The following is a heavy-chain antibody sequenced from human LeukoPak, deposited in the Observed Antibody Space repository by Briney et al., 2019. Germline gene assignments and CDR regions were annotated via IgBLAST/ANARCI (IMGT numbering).Heavy chain of an antibody. Sequence: PGGSLRLSCAASGFTFSDYYMSWIRQAPGKGLEWVSYISSSGSTIYYADSVKGRFTISRDNAKNSLYLQMNSLRAEDTAVYYCARTKDYDILTGYYTWGQGTLVTVSS. CDR1: GFTFSDYY. D-gene: IGHD3-9*01. CDR2: ISSSGSTI. CDR3: ARTKDYDILTGYYT. J-gene: IGHJ5*02. V-gene: IGHV3-11*01.